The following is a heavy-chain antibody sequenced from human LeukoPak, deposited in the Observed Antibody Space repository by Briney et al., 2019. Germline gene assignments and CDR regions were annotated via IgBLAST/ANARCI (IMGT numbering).Heavy chain of an antibody. V-gene: IGHV1-18*01. CDR2: ISTYNGDT. CDR3: ASGGGDYYDVSAYPDY. D-gene: IGHD3-22*01. CDR1: GYTFTSYG. Sequence: GASVKVSCKASGYTFTSYGITWVRQAPGQGLEWMGWISTYNGDTKYAQKLQGRVTMTTDTSTTTAYMELRSLRSDDTAVYYCASGGGDYYDVSAYPDYWGQGALVTVSS. J-gene: IGHJ4*02.